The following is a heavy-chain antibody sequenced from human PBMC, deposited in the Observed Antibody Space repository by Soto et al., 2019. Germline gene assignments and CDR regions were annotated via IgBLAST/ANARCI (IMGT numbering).Heavy chain of an antibody. Sequence: QVQLVESGGGVVQPGRSLRLSCAGSGFTFSSYGMHWVRQAPGKGLEWVAVIWYDGSNKYYADSVKGRFTISRDNSKKPLYLQMSNLRAEDTAVYYCARAGYDYIWGRYPADSWGQGTLVTVSS. CDR3: ARAGYDYIWGRYPADS. D-gene: IGHD3-16*02. V-gene: IGHV3-33*01. CDR1: GFTFSSYG. CDR2: IWYDGSNK. J-gene: IGHJ4*02.